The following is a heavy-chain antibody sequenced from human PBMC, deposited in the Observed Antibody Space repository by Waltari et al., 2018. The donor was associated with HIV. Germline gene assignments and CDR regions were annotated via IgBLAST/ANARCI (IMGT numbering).Heavy chain of an antibody. CDR1: ASSISSGYY. CDR3: ARDQDYYDSSGYTCYAFDM. D-gene: IGHD3-22*01. Sequence: QVQLQESDPGVVKPSETLSLTCTVSASSISSGYYWGWIRQSPGKGLEWIGSIYRSGTTYYNPSLKSRVTISVNMSKNQFSLKLTSMTAADTALYYCARDQDYYDSSGYTCYAFDMWGPGTMVTVSS. CDR2: IYRSGTT. V-gene: IGHV4-38-2*02. J-gene: IGHJ3*02.